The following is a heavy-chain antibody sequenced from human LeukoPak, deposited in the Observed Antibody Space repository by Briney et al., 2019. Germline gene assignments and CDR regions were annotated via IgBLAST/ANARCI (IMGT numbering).Heavy chain of an antibody. CDR3: ARPNIVDYVTGAFDI. Sequence: KPSETLSLTCTVSGGSISSSSYYWGWIRQPPGKGLEWIGSIYYSGSTYYNPSLKSRVTISVDTSKNQFSLKLSSVTAADTAVYYCARPNIVDYVTGAFDIWGPGTMVTVSS. CDR1: GGSISSSSYY. V-gene: IGHV4-39*01. D-gene: IGHD3-16*01. J-gene: IGHJ3*02. CDR2: IYYSGST.